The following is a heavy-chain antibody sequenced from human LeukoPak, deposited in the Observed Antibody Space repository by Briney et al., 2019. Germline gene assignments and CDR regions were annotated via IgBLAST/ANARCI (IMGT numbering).Heavy chain of an antibody. CDR1: GYTFTGYY. Sequence: GASVKVSCKASGYTFTGYYMHWVRQAPGQGLEWMGWINPNSGGTNYAQKFQGRVTMTRDTSISTAYMELSSLRSEDTAMYYCAREDYYDSGSNDYWGQGTRVTVSS. V-gene: IGHV1-2*02. J-gene: IGHJ4*02. CDR2: INPNSGGT. D-gene: IGHD3-22*01. CDR3: AREDYYDSGSNDY.